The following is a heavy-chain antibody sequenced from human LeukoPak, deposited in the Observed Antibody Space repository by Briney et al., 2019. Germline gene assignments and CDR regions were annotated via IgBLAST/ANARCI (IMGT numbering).Heavy chain of an antibody. V-gene: IGHV3-23*01. CDR2: ISGSGGST. J-gene: IGHJ3*02. CDR3: AKGGYSYGEPLGAFDI. CDR1: GFTFGSYA. Sequence: PGGSLRLSCAASGFTFGSYAMSWVRQAPGKGLEWVSAISGSGGSTYYADSVKGRFTISRDNSKNTLYLQMNSLRAEDTAVYYCAKGGYSYGEPLGAFDIWGQGTMVTVSS. D-gene: IGHD5-18*01.